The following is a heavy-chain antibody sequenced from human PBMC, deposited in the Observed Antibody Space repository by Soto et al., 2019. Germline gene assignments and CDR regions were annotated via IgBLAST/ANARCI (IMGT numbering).Heavy chain of an antibody. D-gene: IGHD3-9*01. J-gene: IGHJ5*02. V-gene: IGHV4-39*01. CDR2: SYYSGTT. CDR1: GASISVHSYY. Sequence: QLQLQEAGPGLVTPSQALSLTCTVSGASISVHSYYWTWIRQPPGKGLEWIGSSYYSGTTYFNPSLKSRATISVDTSKNQFSLRLTSVNAADTAIYYRTRRDNLNGNYFDPWGRGALVTVSS. CDR3: TRRDNLNGNYFDP.